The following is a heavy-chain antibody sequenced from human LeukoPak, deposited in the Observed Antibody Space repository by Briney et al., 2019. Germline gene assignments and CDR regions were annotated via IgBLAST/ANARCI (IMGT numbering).Heavy chain of an antibody. V-gene: IGHV3-23*01. J-gene: IGHJ4*02. CDR1: GFTFSSYA. CDR3: ATLVVAADTFDY. CDR2: ISGSGGST. D-gene: IGHD2-15*01. Sequence: GGSLRLSCAASGFTFSSYAMSWVRQAPGKGLEWVSAISGSGGSTYYADSVKGRFTISRDNSKNTLYLQMNSLRAQDTAVYYCATLVVAADTFDYWGQGTLVTVSS.